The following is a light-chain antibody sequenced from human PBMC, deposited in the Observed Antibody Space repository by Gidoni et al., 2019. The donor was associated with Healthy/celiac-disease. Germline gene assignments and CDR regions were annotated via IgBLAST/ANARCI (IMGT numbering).Light chain of an antibody. CDR1: SSNIGAVYD. Sequence: QSVLTQPPPVSGAPGQRVTISGTGSSSNIGAVYDVHWYQQLPGTAHKLLIYCNSNRPSGVPDRFSGSKSGTSASLAITGLQAEDEADYYCQSYDSSLSVLFGTGTKVTVL. V-gene: IGLV1-40*01. J-gene: IGLJ1*01. CDR3: QSYDSSLSVL. CDR2: CNS.